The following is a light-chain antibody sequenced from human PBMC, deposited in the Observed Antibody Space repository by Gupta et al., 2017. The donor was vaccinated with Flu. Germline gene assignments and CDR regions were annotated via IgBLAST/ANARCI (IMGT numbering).Light chain of an antibody. CDR2: YAS. Sequence: GERATLSCRASQSISTYLAWYQQKPGQTPRLLMYYASTRATDIPDRFSGSGSGTDFTLTISRLEPEDFAVYYCQQYDRSPVAFGQGTKLEIK. J-gene: IGKJ2*01. V-gene: IGKV3-20*01. CDR3: QQYDRSPVA. CDR1: QSISTY.